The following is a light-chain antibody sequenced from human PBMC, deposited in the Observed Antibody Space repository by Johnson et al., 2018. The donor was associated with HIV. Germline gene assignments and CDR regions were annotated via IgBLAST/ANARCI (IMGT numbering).Light chain of an antibody. CDR3: GTWDSSLSAGFYV. CDR2: ENN. V-gene: IGLV1-51*02. J-gene: IGLJ1*01. CDR1: SSNIGNNY. Sequence: QSVLTQPPSVSAAPGQKVTISCSGSSSNIGNNYVSWYQQLPGTAPKLLIYENNKRPSGIPDRFSGSKSGTSATLGLTALQPGDEADYYCGTWDSSLSAGFYVFGTGTKVTVL.